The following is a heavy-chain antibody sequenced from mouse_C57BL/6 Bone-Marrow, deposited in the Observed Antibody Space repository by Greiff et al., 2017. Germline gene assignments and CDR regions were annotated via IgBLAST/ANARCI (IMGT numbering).Heavy chain of an antibody. CDR3: ARRGDWFAY. J-gene: IGHJ3*01. CDR2: ISPNNGGN. CDR1: GYTFTDYN. Sequence: VQLQQSGPELVKPGASVKIPCKASGYTFTDYNMDWVKQNPGKSLEWIGDISPNNGGNNYKPKFTGKGTLTVDKSSSTAFMELRSLTSEDTAVYYCARRGDWFAYWGQGTLVTVSA. V-gene: IGHV1-18*01.